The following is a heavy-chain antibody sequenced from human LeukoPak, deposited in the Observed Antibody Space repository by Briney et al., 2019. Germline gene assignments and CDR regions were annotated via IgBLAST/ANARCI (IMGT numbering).Heavy chain of an antibody. J-gene: IGHJ4*02. CDR2: IYYSEST. Sequence: PSETLSLTCTVSGGSISSGDYYWSWIRQPPGKGLEWIGYIYYSESTYYNPSLKSRVTISVDTSKNQFSLKLSTVTAADTAVYYCARSGSGSYYNFDYWGQGTLVTVSS. CDR3: ARSGSGSYYNFDY. V-gene: IGHV4-30-4*01. CDR1: GGSISSGDYY. D-gene: IGHD1-26*01.